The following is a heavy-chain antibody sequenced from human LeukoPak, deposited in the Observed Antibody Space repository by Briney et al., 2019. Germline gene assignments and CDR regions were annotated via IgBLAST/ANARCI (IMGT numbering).Heavy chain of an antibody. D-gene: IGHD2-15*01. CDR2: ISAYNGNT. CDR1: GYTFTSYG. Sequence: GASVKVSCKASGYTFTSYGISWVRQAPGQGLEWMGWISAYNGNTNYAQELQGRVTMTTDTSTSTAYMELRSLRSDDTAVYCCARDGYCSGGSCPRGYYYGMDVWGQGTTVTVSS. J-gene: IGHJ6*02. CDR3: ARDGYCSGGSCPRGYYYGMDV. V-gene: IGHV1-18*01.